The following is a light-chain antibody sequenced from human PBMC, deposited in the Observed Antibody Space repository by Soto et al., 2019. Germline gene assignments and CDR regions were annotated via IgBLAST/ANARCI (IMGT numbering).Light chain of an antibody. CDR3: QRQSGWPRT. J-gene: IGKJ1*01. CDR2: GTC. V-gene: IGKV3-15*01. CDR1: QSIGTN. Sequence: EIVMTQAPATLSGSPVEIVTLSFRASQSIGTNLAWYQQKPGQAPRLLIHGTCTRATGIPARFSGSGSGTEFTLTISSLQSEDFAVYYCQRQSGWPRTFGQGTKVDNK.